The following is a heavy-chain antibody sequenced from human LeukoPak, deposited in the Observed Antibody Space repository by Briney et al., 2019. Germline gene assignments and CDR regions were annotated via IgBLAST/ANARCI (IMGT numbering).Heavy chain of an antibody. CDR3: ARSPTKRVTEDY. V-gene: IGHV4-38-2*02. Sequence: SETLSLTCTVSGSSITTYTHWGWIRQSPGKGLEWIASIHHTGNTYYNPSLESRVTISIDTSKNQFSLEVRSVTAADTAIYYCARSPTKRVTEDYWGQGTLVTVSS. CDR1: GSSITTYTH. J-gene: IGHJ4*02. CDR2: IHHTGNT. D-gene: IGHD5-18*01.